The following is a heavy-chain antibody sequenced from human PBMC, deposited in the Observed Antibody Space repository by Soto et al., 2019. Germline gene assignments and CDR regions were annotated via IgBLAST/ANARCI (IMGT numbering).Heavy chain of an antibody. D-gene: IGHD3-10*01. Sequence: QVQLVQSGAEVKKPGSSVKVSCKASGGTFSSYTISWVRQAPGQGLEWMGRIIPILGIANYAQKCQGXXTXTXXKSTSTAYMELSSLRSEDTAVYYCARAPNYYGSFLWGQGTLVTVSS. CDR2: IIPILGIA. V-gene: IGHV1-69*02. J-gene: IGHJ4*02. CDR1: GGTFSSYT. CDR3: ARAPNYYGSFL.